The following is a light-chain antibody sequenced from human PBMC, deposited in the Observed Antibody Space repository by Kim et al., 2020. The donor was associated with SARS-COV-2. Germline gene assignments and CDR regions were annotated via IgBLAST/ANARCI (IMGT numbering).Light chain of an antibody. V-gene: IGKV3-11*01. CDR3: QQRSNWLT. CDR1: QSVSSH. J-gene: IGKJ4*01. CDR2: DAS. Sequence: EIVLTQSPATLSLSPGERATLSCRASQSVSSHLAWYQQKPGQAPRLLIYDASNRATDIPARFSGSGSGTDFTLTIGSLEPEDFAVYYCQQRSNWLTFGGGTKVDIK.